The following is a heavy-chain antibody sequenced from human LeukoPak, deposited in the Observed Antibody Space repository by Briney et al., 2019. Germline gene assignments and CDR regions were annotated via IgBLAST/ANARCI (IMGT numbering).Heavy chain of an antibody. D-gene: IGHD3-22*01. CDR1: GYTFTSYA. J-gene: IGHJ4*02. Sequence: GASVNVSCKASGYTFTSYAMNWVRQAPGQGLEWVGWINTNTGNPTYAQGFTGRFVFSLDTSVSTAYLQISSLKAEDTAVYYCARDPSNGYYYDSSGNDYWGQGTLVTVSS. V-gene: IGHV7-4-1*02. CDR2: INTNTGNP. CDR3: ARDPSNGYYYDSSGNDY.